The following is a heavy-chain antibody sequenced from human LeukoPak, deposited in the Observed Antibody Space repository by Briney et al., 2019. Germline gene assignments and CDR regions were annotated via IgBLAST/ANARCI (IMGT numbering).Heavy chain of an antibody. V-gene: IGHV3-74*01. J-gene: IGHJ4*02. CDR2: IASDGSST. D-gene: IGHD4-23*01. Sequence: PGGSLRLSCAASGFTSSSYWMNWVRQAPGKGLVWVSRIASDGSSTTYADSVKGRFSISRDNAKNTLYLQMNSLSVEDTAVYYCARGRPHGNDYWGQGTLVTVSS. CDR3: ARGRPHGNDY. CDR1: GFTSSSYW.